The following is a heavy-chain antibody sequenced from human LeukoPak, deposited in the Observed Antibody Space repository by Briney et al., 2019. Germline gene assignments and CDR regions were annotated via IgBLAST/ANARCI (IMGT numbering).Heavy chain of an antibody. CDR1: GGSISSSSYY. Sequence: SETLSLTCTVSGGSISSSSYYWGWIRQPPGKGLEWIGSIYYSGSTNYNPSLKSRLTISEDKSKNQSSLKLSSVTAADTAVYYCARVTYDNWFDPWGQGTLVTVSS. V-gene: IGHV4-39*07. CDR2: IYYSGST. CDR3: ARVTYDNWFDP. J-gene: IGHJ5*02.